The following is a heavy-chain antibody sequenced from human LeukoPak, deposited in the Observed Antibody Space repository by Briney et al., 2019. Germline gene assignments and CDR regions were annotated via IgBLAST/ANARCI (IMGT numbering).Heavy chain of an antibody. J-gene: IGHJ3*02. D-gene: IGHD3-10*01. CDR3: AGAVVWFGELGDAFDI. CDR2: INPNSCCT. Sequence: ASVTVSLKCAGYTFTGYYIHWVRQAPGQALEWMGWINPNSCCTNYAQKAHGRVTMTRDTYISTAYMEVRRLRSDDTAVYYCAGAVVWFGELGDAFDIWGQGTMVTVSS. V-gene: IGHV1-2*02. CDR1: GYTFTGYY.